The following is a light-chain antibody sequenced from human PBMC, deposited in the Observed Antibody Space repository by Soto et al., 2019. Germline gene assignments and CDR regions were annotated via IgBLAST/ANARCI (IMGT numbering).Light chain of an antibody. V-gene: IGLV1-44*01. Sequence: QLVLTQPPSASGTPGQRVTIACSGSSSNIGSTTVKWYQQLPGTARKLLIYNNNQRPSGVPDRFSGSKSGTSASLAISGLQSEDEADYYCAAWDDSLNGVVFGGGTKVTVL. J-gene: IGLJ3*02. CDR2: NNN. CDR3: AAWDDSLNGVV. CDR1: SSNIGSTT.